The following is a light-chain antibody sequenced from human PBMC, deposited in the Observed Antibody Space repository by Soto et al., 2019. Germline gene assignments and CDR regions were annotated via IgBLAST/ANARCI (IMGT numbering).Light chain of an antibody. J-gene: IGKJ1*01. CDR2: VAS. V-gene: IGKV1-27*01. Sequence: DIQMTQSPSSLSASVGDRVTITCRASQGISNYLAWYQQQPGKVPKLLIYVASTLQSEVPSRFSSSGSGTDFTLTISSLQPEDVATYYCQKYNSAPWTFGQGTKVEIK. CDR3: QKYNSAPWT. CDR1: QGISNY.